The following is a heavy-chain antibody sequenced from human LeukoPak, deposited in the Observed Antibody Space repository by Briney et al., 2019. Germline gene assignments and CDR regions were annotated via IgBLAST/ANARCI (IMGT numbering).Heavy chain of an antibody. V-gene: IGHV3-74*01. CDR1: GFTFSSYW. CDR3: AKDSVPLGISDY. Sequence: GGSLRLSCAASGFTFSSYWMHWVRQAPGKGLVWVSRIISDGSITDNADSVKGRFTISRDNAKNTLYLQMNSLRAEDTAVYYCAKDSVPLGISDYWGQGTLVTVSS. CDR2: IISDGSIT. J-gene: IGHJ4*02. D-gene: IGHD7-27*01.